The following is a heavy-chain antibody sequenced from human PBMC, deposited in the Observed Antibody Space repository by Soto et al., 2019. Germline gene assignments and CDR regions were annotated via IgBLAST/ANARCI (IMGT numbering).Heavy chain of an antibody. D-gene: IGHD6-19*01. CDR1: GDSVSSNSAA. V-gene: IGHV6-1*01. CDR2: TYYRSKWYN. J-gene: IGHJ6*02. CDR3: ARLAGDRYYYGMDV. Sequence: SQTLSLPCAISGDSVSSNSAAWNLIRQCPSRGLEWLGRTYYRSKWYNDYAVSVKSRITINPDTSKNQFSLQLNSVTPEDTAVYYCARLAGDRYYYGMDVWGQGTTVTVSS.